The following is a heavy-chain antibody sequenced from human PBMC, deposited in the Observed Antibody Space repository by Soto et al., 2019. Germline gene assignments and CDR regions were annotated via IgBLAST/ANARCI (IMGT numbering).Heavy chain of an antibody. CDR1: GFTFSSYG. CDR2: IRYDGSNK. D-gene: IGHD5-12*01. J-gene: IGHJ5*02. V-gene: IGHV3-33*01. Sequence: GGSLRLSCAACGFTFSSYGMHWVRQPPGKCVEGVAVIRYDGSNKYYADSVQGRFTISRDNSKNTRFMEMNCLRAEDTAVCYWDRDESEMAKIPWFNPWGQGALVTVSS. CDR3: DRDESEMAKIPWFNP.